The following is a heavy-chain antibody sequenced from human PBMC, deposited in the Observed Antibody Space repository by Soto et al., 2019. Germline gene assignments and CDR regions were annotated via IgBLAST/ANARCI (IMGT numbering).Heavy chain of an antibody. CDR1: GGSVSSGGYY. CDR3: ARHVSSSWYSRYYYYGMDV. CDR2: ISYSGST. V-gene: IGHV4-31*03. Sequence: PSETLSLTCTVSGGSVSSGGYYWSWIRQHPGKGLEWIGYISYSGSTYYNPSLQSRLTISVDTSKNQFSLKLSSVTAADTAVYYCARHVSSSWYSRYYYYGMDVWGQGTTVTVSS. D-gene: IGHD6-13*01. J-gene: IGHJ6*02.